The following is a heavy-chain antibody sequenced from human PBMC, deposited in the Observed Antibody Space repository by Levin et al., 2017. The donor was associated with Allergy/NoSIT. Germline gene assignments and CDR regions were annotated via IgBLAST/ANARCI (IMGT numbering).Heavy chain of an antibody. Sequence: GESLKISCKVSGYTLTELSMHWVRQAPGKGLEWMGGFDPEDGETIYAQKFQGRVTMTEDTSTDTAYMELSSLRSEDTAVYYCATDFSSSWYYFDYWGQGTLVTVSS. D-gene: IGHD6-13*01. CDR2: FDPEDGET. CDR3: ATDFSSSWYYFDY. CDR1: GYTLTELS. V-gene: IGHV1-24*01. J-gene: IGHJ4*02.